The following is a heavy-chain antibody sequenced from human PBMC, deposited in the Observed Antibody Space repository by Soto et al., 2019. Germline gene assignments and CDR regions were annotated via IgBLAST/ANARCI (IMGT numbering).Heavy chain of an antibody. D-gene: IGHD2-21*02. CDR3: ASYCGGDCYRIGGFYYGMDV. J-gene: IGHJ6*02. CDR1: GFTFSSYS. V-gene: IGHV3-21*01. Sequence: EVQLVESGGGLVKPGGSLRLSCAASGFTFSSYSMNWVRQAPGKGLEWVSSISSSSSYIYYADSVKGRFTISRDNAKNSLYLQMNSLRAEDTAVYYCASYCGGDCYRIGGFYYGMDVWGQGTTVTVSS. CDR2: ISSSSSYI.